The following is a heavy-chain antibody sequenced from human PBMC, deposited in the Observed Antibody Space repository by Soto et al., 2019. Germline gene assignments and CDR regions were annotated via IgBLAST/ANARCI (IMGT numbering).Heavy chain of an antibody. CDR3: ARGGLEPFDY. Sequence: GGSLRLSCATSGCIFSDEWMHWVRQAPGKGLVWVSRINKDGSYRNYADFVEGRFTISRDDAKSELYLQMDGLRAEDTAVYYCARGGLEPFDYLGQGALVTVSS. CDR1: GCIFSDEW. V-gene: IGHV3-74*01. J-gene: IGHJ4*02. CDR2: INKDGSYR. D-gene: IGHD1-1*01.